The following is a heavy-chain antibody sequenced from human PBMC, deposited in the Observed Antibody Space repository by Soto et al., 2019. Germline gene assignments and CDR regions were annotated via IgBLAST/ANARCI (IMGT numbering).Heavy chain of an antibody. CDR2: IYHTGST. J-gene: IGHJ4*02. V-gene: IGHV4-31*03. CDR1: GGSISTVGHY. Sequence: TGPGPFPPSETLSLTCTVSGGSISTVGHYWTWIRQPPGKGLEWIGSIYHTGSTYYSKSLRSRLTMSVDTSKSQFSLRLSSVTAADTAVYYCARATGTLRSRNCDYWGQGSLVTVSS. D-gene: IGHD1-1*01. CDR3: ARATGTLRSRNCDY.